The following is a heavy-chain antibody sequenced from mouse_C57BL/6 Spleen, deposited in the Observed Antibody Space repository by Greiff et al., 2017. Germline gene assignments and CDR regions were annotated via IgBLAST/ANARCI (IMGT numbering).Heavy chain of an antibody. J-gene: IGHJ4*01. Sequence: QVTLKESGPELVKPGASVKISCKASGYSFTSYYIHWVKQRPGQGLEWIGWIYPGSGNTTYNEKFKGKATLTADTSSSTAYMQLSSLTSEDSAVYYCAYGVYAMDDWGQGTSVTVSS. CDR2: IYPGSGNT. CDR1: GYSFTSYY. CDR3: AYGVYAMDD. D-gene: IGHD1-1*01. V-gene: IGHV1-66*01.